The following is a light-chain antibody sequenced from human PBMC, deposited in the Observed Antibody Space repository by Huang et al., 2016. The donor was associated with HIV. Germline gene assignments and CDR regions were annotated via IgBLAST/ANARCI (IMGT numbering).Light chain of an antibody. J-gene: IGKJ4*02. CDR2: ATS. Sequence: EVVLTQSPATLSLSPGERSTLSCRASQTIGSNLAWSKHKPGQPPRHLIYATSKSATGSRARFSGGGCDTDFTLTISSLVPEEVAVYYCHQRAGWPLFGGGTKVEIK. CDR1: QTIGSN. CDR3: HQRAGWPL. V-gene: IGKV3-11*01.